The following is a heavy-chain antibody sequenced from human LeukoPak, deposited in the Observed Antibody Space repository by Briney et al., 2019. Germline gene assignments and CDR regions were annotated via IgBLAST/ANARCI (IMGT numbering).Heavy chain of an antibody. V-gene: IGHV3-30*18. D-gene: IGHD6-19*01. CDR3: AKSPGAISVSGSYGSYYFDY. CDR1: GFTFSNYG. Sequence: GTSLRLSCAASGFTFSNYGMHWVRQVPGKGLEWVAFISYDRSNKYYADSVKGRFTISRDSSKNTLSLQMNSLRAEDTAVYYCAKSPGAISVSGSYGSYYFDYWGQGTLVTVSS. J-gene: IGHJ4*02. CDR2: ISYDRSNK.